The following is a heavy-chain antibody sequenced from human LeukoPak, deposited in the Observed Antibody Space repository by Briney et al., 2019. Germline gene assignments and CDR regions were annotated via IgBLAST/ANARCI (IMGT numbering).Heavy chain of an antibody. CDR3: VKGAYMALYYFDY. J-gene: IGHJ4*02. Sequence: GGSLRLSCSASGFTFSSYAMHWVRQAPGKGLEYVSAISSNGGSTYYADSVKGRFTISRDNSKNTLYLQMSSLRAEDTAVYYCVKGAYMALYYFDYWGREPWSPSPQ. D-gene: IGHD2-2*02. V-gene: IGHV3-64D*06. CDR2: ISSNGGST. CDR1: GFTFSSYA.